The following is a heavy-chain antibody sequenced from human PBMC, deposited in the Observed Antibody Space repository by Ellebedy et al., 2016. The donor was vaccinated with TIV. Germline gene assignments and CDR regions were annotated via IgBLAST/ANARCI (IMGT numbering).Heavy chain of an antibody. V-gene: IGHV1-2*02. CDR2: INPTNGDT. CDR1: RHTIGDYY. CDR3: ATNDQVSDEALYI. D-gene: IGHD2-8*01. Sequence: AASVKVSCKASRHTIGDYYMHWVRQAPGQGLVWMGWINPTNGDTGYAQKFQGRFTMTRDLSKNTNYMELSGLKSDDKGHDYGATNDQVSDEALYIWGQGTSVIVSS. J-gene: IGHJ3*02.